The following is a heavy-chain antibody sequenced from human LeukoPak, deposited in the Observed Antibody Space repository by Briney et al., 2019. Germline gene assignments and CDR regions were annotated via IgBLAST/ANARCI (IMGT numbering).Heavy chain of an antibody. J-gene: IGHJ4*02. D-gene: IGHD5-12*01. V-gene: IGHV3-7*01. CDR2: IKQDGSEK. Sequence: GGSLRLSCAASGFTFSSYWMSWVRQAPGKGLEWAANIKQDGSEKNYVDSVKGRFTISRDNAKNSLELQMNSLRDEDTAVYYCARAGGYASSWAYWGQGTLVTVSS. CDR3: ARAGGYASSWAY. CDR1: GFTFSSYW.